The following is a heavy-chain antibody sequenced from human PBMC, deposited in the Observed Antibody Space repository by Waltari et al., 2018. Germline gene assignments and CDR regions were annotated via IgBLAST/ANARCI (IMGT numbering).Heavy chain of an antibody. CDR3: ARTTETTSGGYYYMDV. CDR1: GFTFSSYD. CDR2: VSGGGGST. J-gene: IGHJ6*03. V-gene: IGHV3-23*04. Sequence: EVQLVESGGGLVQPGGSLGLSCAASGFTFSSYDMSWVRQAPGKGLEWVSSVSGGGGSTYYADSVKGRFTISRDNSKNTLDLQMNSLRAEDTAVYYCARTTETTSGGYYYMDVWGKGATVTVSS. D-gene: IGHD4-17*01.